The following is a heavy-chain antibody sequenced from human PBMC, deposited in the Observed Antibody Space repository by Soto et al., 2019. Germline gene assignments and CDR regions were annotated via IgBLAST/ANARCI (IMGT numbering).Heavy chain of an antibody. CDR3: ARQLGLWQPLDY. CDR1: GASIDNNGYS. CDR2: NNNRADT. D-gene: IGHD1-1*01. J-gene: IGHJ4*02. V-gene: IGHV4-31*11. Sequence: QVQLQESGPGLVIPSQTLTLTCAVSGASIDNNGYSWTWIRQHPGKGLEWIGTNNNRADTYYNPSLKSRVTISVDMPKSLFSLKLNSVTAADTAVYYCARQLGLWQPLDYWGRGTLVTVSS.